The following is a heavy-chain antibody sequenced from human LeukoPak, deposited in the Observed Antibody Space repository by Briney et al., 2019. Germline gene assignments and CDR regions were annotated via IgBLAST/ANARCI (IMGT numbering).Heavy chain of an antibody. Sequence: PGASVKVSCKASGYTFTSYYMHWVRQAPGQGLEWMGIINPSGGSTSYAHKFQGRVTMTRDTSTSTVYMELSSLRSEDTAVYYCARSGVSGSGSYYNFDYWGQGTLVTVSS. D-gene: IGHD3-10*01. CDR2: INPSGGST. J-gene: IGHJ4*02. V-gene: IGHV1-46*01. CDR1: GYTFTSYY. CDR3: ARSGVSGSGSYYNFDY.